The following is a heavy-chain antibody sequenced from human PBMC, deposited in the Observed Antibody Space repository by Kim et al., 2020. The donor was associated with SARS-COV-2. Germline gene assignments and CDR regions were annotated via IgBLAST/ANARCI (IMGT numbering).Heavy chain of an antibody. D-gene: IGHD3-10*01. CDR2: IIPILGIA. CDR3: ARGHYYGSGSHPHYYYYGMDV. V-gene: IGHV1-69*04. J-gene: IGHJ6*02. CDR1: GGTFSSYA. Sequence: SVKVSCKASGGTFSSYAISWVRQAPGQGLEWMGRIIPILGIANYAQKFQGRVTITADKSTSTAYMELSSLRSEDTAVYYCARGHYYGSGSHPHYYYYGMDVWAKGPRSPSP.